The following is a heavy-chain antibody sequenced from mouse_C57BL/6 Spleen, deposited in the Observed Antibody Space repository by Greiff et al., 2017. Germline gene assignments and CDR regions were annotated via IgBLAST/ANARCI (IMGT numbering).Heavy chain of an antibody. D-gene: IGHD3-2*02. Sequence: VQRVESGPGLVQPSQSLSITCTVSGFSLTSYGVHWVRQSPGKGLEWLGVIWRGGSTDYNAAFMSRLSITKDNSKSQVFFKMNSLQADDTAIYYCAKNGAQATAMDYWGQGTSVTVSS. V-gene: IGHV2-5*01. CDR1: GFSLTSYG. J-gene: IGHJ4*01. CDR3: AKNGAQATAMDY. CDR2: IWRGGST.